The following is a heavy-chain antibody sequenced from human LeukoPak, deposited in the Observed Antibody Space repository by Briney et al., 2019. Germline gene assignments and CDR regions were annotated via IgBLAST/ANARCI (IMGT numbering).Heavy chain of an antibody. CDR1: SGSVSSDSYY. CDR2: IYYSGST. J-gene: IGHJ4*02. D-gene: IGHD7-27*01. CDR3: ARESTGIDS. V-gene: IGHV4-61*01. Sequence: SETLSLTCTVSSGSVSSDSYYWSWIRQPPGKGLEWIGYIYYSGSTSYNPSLKSRVTISVDTSKNQFSLKLSSVTTADTAVYCCARESTGIDSWGQGTLVTVSS.